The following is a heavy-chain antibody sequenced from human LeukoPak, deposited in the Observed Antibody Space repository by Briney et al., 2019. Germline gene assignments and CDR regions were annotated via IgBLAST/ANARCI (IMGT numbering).Heavy chain of an antibody. D-gene: IGHD3-22*01. CDR2: FDPEDGET. V-gene: IGHV1-24*01. CDR3: ATDRGTGLYDSSGYTFDY. J-gene: IGHJ4*02. CDR1: GYTFTSYG. Sequence: GASVKVSCKASGYTFTSYGISWVRQAPGKGLEWMGGFDPEDGETIYAQKFQGRVTMTEDTSTDTAYMELSSLRSEDTAVYYCATDRGTGLYDSSGYTFDYWGQGTLVTVSS.